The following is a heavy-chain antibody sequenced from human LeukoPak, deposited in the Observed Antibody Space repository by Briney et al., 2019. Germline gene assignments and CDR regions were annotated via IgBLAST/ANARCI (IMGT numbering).Heavy chain of an antibody. J-gene: IGHJ4*02. CDR3: AKDNYYDSSGIFDY. V-gene: IGHV3-9*03. D-gene: IGHD3-22*01. CDR2: ISWNSGSI. Sequence: PGGSLRLSCAASGFTFDDYAMHWVRQAPGKGLEWVSGISWNSGSIGYADSVKGRFTISRDNAKNSLYLQMNSLRAEDMALYYCAKDNYYDSSGIFDYWGQGTLVTVSS. CDR1: GFTFDDYA.